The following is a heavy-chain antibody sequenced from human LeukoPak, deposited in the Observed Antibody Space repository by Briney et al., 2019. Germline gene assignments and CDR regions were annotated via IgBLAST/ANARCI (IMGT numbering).Heavy chain of an antibody. J-gene: IGHJ4*02. CDR1: RGTFSSYA. CDR2: IIPIFGTA. CDR3: ARVHYGSGRYFDY. Sequence: EASVKVSCKASRGTFSSYAISWVRQAPGQGLEWMGGIIPIFGTANYAQKFQGRVTITTDESTSTAYMELSSLRSEDTAVYYCARVHYGSGRYFDYWGQGTLVTVSS. V-gene: IGHV1-69*05. D-gene: IGHD3-10*01.